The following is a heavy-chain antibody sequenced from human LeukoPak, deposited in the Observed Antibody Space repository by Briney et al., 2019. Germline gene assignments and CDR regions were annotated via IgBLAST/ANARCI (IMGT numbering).Heavy chain of an antibody. CDR3: ARKSDSLMLRGGYC. CDR1: EFSVSSNY. J-gene: IGHJ4*02. CDR2: IYSGGTT. Sequence: GGSLRLSCAASEFSVSSNYMTWVRQAPGKGLECVSIIYSGGTTYYADSVRGRFTISRDNSKNTLYLQMDRLRVEDTAVYYCARKSDSLMLRGGYCWGEGTLVTVSS. D-gene: IGHD3-10*01. V-gene: IGHV3-66*01.